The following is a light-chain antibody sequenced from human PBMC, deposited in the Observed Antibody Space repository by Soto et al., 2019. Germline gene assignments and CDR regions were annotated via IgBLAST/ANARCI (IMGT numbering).Light chain of an antibody. J-gene: IGKJ1*01. CDR3: QQYNSYPCT. Sequence: DIPMTQSPSTLSASVGDRVTITCRASQSISVWLAWYQQKPGKAPKLLIYKASSLEIGVPSRFSGSGSGTEFTLTISSLQPDDFATYYCQQYNSYPCTFGQGTKVEIK. V-gene: IGKV1-5*03. CDR1: QSISVW. CDR2: KAS.